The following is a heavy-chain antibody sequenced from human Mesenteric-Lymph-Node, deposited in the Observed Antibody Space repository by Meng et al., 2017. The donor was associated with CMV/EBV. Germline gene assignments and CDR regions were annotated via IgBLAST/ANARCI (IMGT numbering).Heavy chain of an antibody. D-gene: IGHD5-18*01. CDR2: LSFRGGDT. J-gene: IGHJ4*02. V-gene: IGHV3-23*01. Sequence: GGSLRLSCAASGFTFSNYNMNWVRQAPGKGLEWVSTLSFRGGDTYYADSVKGRFTISSDSSKNTLHMQLNNVRVEDTAVYYCAKTPERAFTYGNYFDYWGQGTLVTVSS. CDR1: GFTFSNYN. CDR3: AKTPERAFTYGNYFDY.